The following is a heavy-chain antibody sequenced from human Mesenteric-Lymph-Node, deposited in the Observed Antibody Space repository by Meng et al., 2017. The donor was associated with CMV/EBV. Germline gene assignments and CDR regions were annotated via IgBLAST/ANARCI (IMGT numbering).Heavy chain of an antibody. CDR2: IYSGGSSK. V-gene: IGHV3-23*03. CDR3: AKDNEGRYCTNGVCYRGGWFDP. CDR1: YA. J-gene: IGHJ5*02. Sequence: YAMGWVRQAPGKGLEWVSVIYSGGSSKYYANSVKGRFTISRDNSKNTLYLQMNSLRAEDTAVYYCAKDNEGRYCTNGVCYRGGWFDPWGQGTLVTVSS. D-gene: IGHD2-8*01.